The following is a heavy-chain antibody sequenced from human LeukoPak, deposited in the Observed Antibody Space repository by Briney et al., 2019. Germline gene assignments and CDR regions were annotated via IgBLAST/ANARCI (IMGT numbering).Heavy chain of an antibody. CDR2: INPSGGTT. J-gene: IGHJ4*02. V-gene: IGHV1-46*01. CDR1: EYTFTGYY. D-gene: IGHD2-15*01. Sequence: ASVKVSCKASEYTFTGYYMHWVRQAPGQGLEWMGVINPSGGTTSYSQKFHGRVTMTRDTSTSTVYMELSSLRSEDTAVYYCARGGGYGVDYWGQGTLVTVSS. CDR3: ARGGGYGVDY.